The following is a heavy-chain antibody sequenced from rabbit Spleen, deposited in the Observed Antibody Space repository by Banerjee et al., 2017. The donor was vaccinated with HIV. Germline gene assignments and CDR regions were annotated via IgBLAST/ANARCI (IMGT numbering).Heavy chain of an antibody. CDR2: INAVTGKA. J-gene: IGHJ4*01. D-gene: IGHD1-1*01. CDR3: ARGYYLDL. CDR1: GFPFSNKAV. Sequence: QRLVEESRGGLATHEGSMTLTCKASGFPFSNKAVMCWVRQAPGKGLEWIACINAVTGKAVYASWAKGRFTISKTSSTTVTLQMTSLTAADTATYFCARGYYLDLLGPGTLVTVS. V-gene: IGHV1S45*01.